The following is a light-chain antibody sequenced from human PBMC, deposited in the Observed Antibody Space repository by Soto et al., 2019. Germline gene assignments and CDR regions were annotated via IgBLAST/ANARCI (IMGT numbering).Light chain of an antibody. CDR2: AAS. CDR3: QQSYSTPFA. Sequence: DIQMTQSPSSLSASVGDSVTITCRASQSISNYLNWYQQKPGKAPKLLVYAASSLQSGVPSRFSGSGSGTDFTLTISSLQTEEFATYYCQQSYSTPFAFGPGTKVYIK. CDR1: QSISNY. V-gene: IGKV1-39*01. J-gene: IGKJ3*01.